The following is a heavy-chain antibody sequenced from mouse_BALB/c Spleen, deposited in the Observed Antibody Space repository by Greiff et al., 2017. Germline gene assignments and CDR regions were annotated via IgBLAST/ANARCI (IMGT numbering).Heavy chain of an antibody. CDR1: GFSLTSYG. J-gene: IGHJ1*01. Sequence: VQLQESGPGLVAPSQSLSITCTVSGFSLTSYGVHWVRQPPGKGLEWLGVIWAGGSTNYNSALMSRLSISKDNSKSQVFLKMNSLQTDDTAMYYCAREKYGNYGYFDVWGAGTTVTVSS. CDR3: AREKYGNYGYFDV. CDR2: IWAGGST. D-gene: IGHD2-10*02. V-gene: IGHV2-9*02.